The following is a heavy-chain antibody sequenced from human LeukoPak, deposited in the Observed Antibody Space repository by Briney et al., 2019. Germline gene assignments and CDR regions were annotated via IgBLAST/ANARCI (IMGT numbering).Heavy chain of an antibody. CDR3: ARGTELTTQLRYFDWFPY. V-gene: IGHV4-31*03. J-gene: IGHJ4*02. D-gene: IGHD3-9*01. CDR1: GGSISSGGYY. CDR2: IYYSGST. Sequence: PSETLSLTCTVSGGSISSGGYYWSWIRQHPGKGLEWTGYIYYSGSTYYNPSLKSRVTMSVDTSENQFSLKLNSVTAADTAVYYCARGTELTTQLRYFDWFPYWGQGTLVTVSS.